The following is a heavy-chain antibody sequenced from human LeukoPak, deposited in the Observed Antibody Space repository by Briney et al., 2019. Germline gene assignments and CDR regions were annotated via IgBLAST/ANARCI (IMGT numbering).Heavy chain of an antibody. Sequence: SETLSLTCVVSGYSINNVYHWGWIRQPPGKWLEWIASIYFTDSTYYNPSLKSRVTMSVDTSKNQFSLKLSSVTAADTAIYYCARDFPPLSHNYFGMDVWGKGTTVTVSS. V-gene: IGHV4-38-2*02. J-gene: IGHJ6*04. D-gene: IGHD2/OR15-2a*01. CDR3: ARDFPPLSHNYFGMDV. CDR2: IYFTDST. CDR1: GYSINNVYH.